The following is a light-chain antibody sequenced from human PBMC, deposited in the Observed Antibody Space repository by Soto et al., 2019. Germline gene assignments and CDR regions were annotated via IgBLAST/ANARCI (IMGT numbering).Light chain of an antibody. CDR3: QQRSNWPKT. Sequence: EIVLTQSPATLSLSPGERATLSCRASQSVSSYVAWYQQKPGQAPRLLIYGASNRATGIPARFSGSGSGTDFTLTISSLEPEDFAVFYCQQRSNWPKTFGQGIKVDIK. J-gene: IGKJ1*01. CDR2: GAS. V-gene: IGKV3-11*01. CDR1: QSVSSY.